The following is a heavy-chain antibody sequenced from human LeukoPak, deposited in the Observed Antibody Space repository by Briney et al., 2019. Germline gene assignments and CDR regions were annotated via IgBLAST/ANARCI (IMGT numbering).Heavy chain of an antibody. V-gene: IGHV4-34*01. Sequence: SETLSLTCAVYGGCFSGYYWSWIRQPPGKGLEWIGEINHSGSTNYNPSLKSRVTISVETSENKFSLKRSSVTAADTAVYYCARVRYYYGSGSYSDYWGQGTLVTVSS. CDR2: INHSGST. CDR3: ARVRYYYGSGSYSDY. J-gene: IGHJ4*02. CDR1: GGCFSGYY. D-gene: IGHD3-10*01.